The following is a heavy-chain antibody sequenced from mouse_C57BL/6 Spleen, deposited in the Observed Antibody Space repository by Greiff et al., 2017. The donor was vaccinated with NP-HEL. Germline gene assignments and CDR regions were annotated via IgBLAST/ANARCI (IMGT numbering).Heavy chain of an antibody. CDR2: INPNNGGT. D-gene: IGHD1-1*01. Sequence: VQLQQSGPELVKPGASVKIPCKASGYTFTDYNMDWVKQSHGKSLEWIGDINPNNGGTIYNQKFTGKATLTVDKSSSTAYMELRSVTSEDTAVYYCARGKKLPRYSPGDFDVWGTGTAVTVPS. J-gene: IGHJ1*03. CDR3: ARGKKLPRYSPGDFDV. V-gene: IGHV1-18*01. CDR1: GYTFTDYN.